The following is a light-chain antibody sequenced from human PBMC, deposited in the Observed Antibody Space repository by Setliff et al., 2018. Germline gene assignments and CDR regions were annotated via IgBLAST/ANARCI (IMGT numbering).Light chain of an antibody. Sequence: QSALTQPASVSGSPGQSITISCTGTSSDVGGYHYVSWYQQYPGEVPKLIIYDVTERPSGVSNRFSGSKSGNTASLTISGLQAEDEADYYCCSYAGNNNLIFGGGTQLTVL. CDR1: SSDVGGYHY. CDR2: DVT. J-gene: IGLJ2*01. V-gene: IGLV2-14*03. CDR3: CSYAGNNNLI.